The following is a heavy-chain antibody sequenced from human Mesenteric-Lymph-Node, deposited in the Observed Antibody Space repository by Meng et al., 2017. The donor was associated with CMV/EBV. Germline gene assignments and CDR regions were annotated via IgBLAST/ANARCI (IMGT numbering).Heavy chain of an antibody. CDR3: ARDGPGSYYYYYGMDV. V-gene: IGHV3-48*04. CDR1: GFTFSSYS. J-gene: IGHJ6*02. Sequence: GESLKISCAASGFTFSSYSMNWVRQAPGRGLEWVSYISSSSSTIYYADSVKGRFTISRDNAKNSLYLQMNSLRAEDTAVYYCARDGPGSYYYYYGMDVWGQGTTVTVSS. D-gene: IGHD1-1*01. CDR2: ISSSSSTI.